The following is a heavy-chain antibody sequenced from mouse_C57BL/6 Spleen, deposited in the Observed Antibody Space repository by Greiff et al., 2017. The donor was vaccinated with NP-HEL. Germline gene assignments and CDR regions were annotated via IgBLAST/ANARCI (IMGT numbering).Heavy chain of an antibody. CDR1: GYTFTSYW. CDR2: IHPNSGST. Sequence: VQLQQPGAELVKPGASVKLSCKASGYTFTSYWMHWVKQRPGQGLEWIGMIHPNSGSTNYNEKFKSKATLTVDKSSSTAYMRLSSLTSEDSAVYYCARRGNYPAYWGQGTLVTVSA. CDR3: ARRGNYPAY. D-gene: IGHD2-1*01. J-gene: IGHJ3*01. V-gene: IGHV1-64*01.